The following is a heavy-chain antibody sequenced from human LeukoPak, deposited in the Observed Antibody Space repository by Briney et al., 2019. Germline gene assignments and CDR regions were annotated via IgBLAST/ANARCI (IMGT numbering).Heavy chain of an antibody. D-gene: IGHD5-24*01. V-gene: IGHV3-23*01. Sequence: GGSLRLSCAASGLTFSSYSMSWVRQAPGKGLYWVSGISASGSSTYYADSVKGRFTISRDNSKNTLYLQMNSLRAEDTAVYYCARGRGEMATPFRPFDYWGQGTLVTVSS. CDR2: ISASGSST. J-gene: IGHJ4*02. CDR1: GLTFSSYS. CDR3: ARGRGEMATPFRPFDY.